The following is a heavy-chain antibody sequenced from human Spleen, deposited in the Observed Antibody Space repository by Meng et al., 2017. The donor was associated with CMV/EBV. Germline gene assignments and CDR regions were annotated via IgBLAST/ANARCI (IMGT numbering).Heavy chain of an antibody. Sequence: GESLKISCAASGFTVSSNYMSWVRQAPGKGLEWVSRIISDGSSTNYADSVKGRFTISRDNAKNTLYLQMNSLRAEDTAVYYCASELAAGYWGQGTLVTVSS. CDR1: GFTVSSNY. CDR2: IISDGSST. V-gene: IGHV3-74*01. D-gene: IGHD6-25*01. CDR3: ASELAAGY. J-gene: IGHJ4*02.